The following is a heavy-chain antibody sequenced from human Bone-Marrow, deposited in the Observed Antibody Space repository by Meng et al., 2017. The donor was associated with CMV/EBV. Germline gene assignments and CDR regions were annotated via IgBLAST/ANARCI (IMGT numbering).Heavy chain of an antibody. CDR1: GFTFDDYG. CDR3: ASISYYYDSSGYLTYYFDY. V-gene: IGHV3-20*04. Sequence: GGSLRLSCAASGFTFDDYGMSWVRQGPGKGLEWVSGINWNGGSTGYADSVKGRFTISRDNAKNSLYLQMNSLRAEDTAVYYCASISYYYDSSGYLTYYFDYWGQGTLVTVSS. J-gene: IGHJ4*02. D-gene: IGHD3-22*01. CDR2: INWNGGST.